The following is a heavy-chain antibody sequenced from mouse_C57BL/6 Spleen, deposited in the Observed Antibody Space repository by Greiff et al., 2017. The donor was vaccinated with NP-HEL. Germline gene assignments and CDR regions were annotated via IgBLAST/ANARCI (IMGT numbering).Heavy chain of an antibody. D-gene: IGHD6-2*01. CDR3: ARALLSDWYLDV. V-gene: IGHV1-54*01. Sequence: VQRVESGAELVRPGTSVKVSCKASGYAFTNYLIEWVKQRPGQGLEWIGVINPGSGGTNYNEKFKGKATLTADKSSSTAYMQLSSLTSEDSAVYFCARALLSDWYLDVWGTGTTVTVSS. J-gene: IGHJ1*03. CDR1: GYAFTNYL. CDR2: INPGSGGT.